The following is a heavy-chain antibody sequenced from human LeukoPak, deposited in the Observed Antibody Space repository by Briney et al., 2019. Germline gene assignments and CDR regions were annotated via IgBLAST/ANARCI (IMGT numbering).Heavy chain of an antibody. J-gene: IGHJ4*02. CDR3: AIIYYYDSSGYYSGDY. CDR1: GYTFTSYD. D-gene: IGHD3-22*01. CDR2: MNPNSGNT. Sequence: GASVKVSCKASGYTFTSYDIKWVRQATGQGLEWMGWMNPNSGNTGYAQKFQGRVTMTRNTSISTAYMELSSLRSEDTAVYYCAIIYYYDSSGYYSGDYWGQGTLVTVSS. V-gene: IGHV1-8*01.